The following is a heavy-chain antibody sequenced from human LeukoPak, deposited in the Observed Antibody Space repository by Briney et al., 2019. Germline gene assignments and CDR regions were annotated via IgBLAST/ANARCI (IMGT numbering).Heavy chain of an antibody. Sequence: SQTLSLTCTVSGYSISSGYYWGWIRQPPGKGLEWIGNIYYTGGTYYDPSLKSRVTISVDTSKNQFSLKLSSVTAADTAVYYCARQASGYVLYWYFDLWGRGTLVTVSS. CDR1: GYSISSGYY. V-gene: IGHV4-38-2*02. J-gene: IGHJ2*01. CDR2: IYYTGGT. CDR3: ARQASGYVLYWYFDL. D-gene: IGHD5-12*01.